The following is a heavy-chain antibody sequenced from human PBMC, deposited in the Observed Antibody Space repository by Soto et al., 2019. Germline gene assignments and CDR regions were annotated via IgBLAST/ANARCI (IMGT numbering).Heavy chain of an antibody. CDR2: ISGSVGST. CDR1: GFTFSSYA. Sequence: GGSLRLSCAASGFTFSSYAMSWVRQAPGKGLEWVSAISGSVGSTYYADSVKGRFTISRDNSKNTLYLQMNSLRAEDTAVYYWAKLTKYDFWGPYPPMEGWGKDTTVDVSS. CDR3: AKLTKYDFWGPYPPMEG. D-gene: IGHD3-3*01. J-gene: IGHJ6*03. V-gene: IGHV3-23*01.